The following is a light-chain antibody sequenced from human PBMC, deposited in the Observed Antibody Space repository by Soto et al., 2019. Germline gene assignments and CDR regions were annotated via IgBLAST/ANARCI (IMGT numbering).Light chain of an antibody. V-gene: IGKV1-9*01. J-gene: IGKJ5*01. CDR3: QQRKSYPIT. Sequence: DIQLTQSPSFLSASVGDRVTITCRASQGINTYLAWYQQKPGKAPKLLIFAASTLQNGVPSRFSGSRSGTEFTVTITSLQPEDFATYYCQQRKSYPITFGQGTRLEIK. CDR1: QGINTY. CDR2: AAS.